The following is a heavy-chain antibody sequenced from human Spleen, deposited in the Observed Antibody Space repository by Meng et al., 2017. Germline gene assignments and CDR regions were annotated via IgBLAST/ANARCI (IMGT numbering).Heavy chain of an antibody. CDR2: IKKDGSEK. J-gene: IGHJ4*02. Sequence: GGSLRLSCAASGFTFSNYWMSWVRQAPGKGLEWVANIKKDGSEKYYVDSVKGRFTISRDNARNSLYLQMNSLRAEDTAVYYCATGSLRHFDWLPDYWGQGTLVTVSS. CDR3: ATGSLRHFDWLPDY. D-gene: IGHD3-9*01. CDR1: GFTFSNYW. V-gene: IGHV3-7*01.